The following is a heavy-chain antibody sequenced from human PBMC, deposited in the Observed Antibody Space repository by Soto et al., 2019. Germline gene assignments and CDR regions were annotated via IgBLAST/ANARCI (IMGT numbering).Heavy chain of an antibody. D-gene: IGHD4-17*01. V-gene: IGHV3-48*03. Sequence: EVQLVESGGGLVQPGGSLRLSCVASGFTLSSYEINWVRQAPGKGLEWLSYIDTSGSTIYYADSVKGRFTISRDNAKNSLYLQMNSLRAEDTAVYFCARDDHGGDSVYWYSDLWGRGTLVTVSS. CDR3: ARDDHGGDSVYWYSDL. CDR2: IDTSGSTI. CDR1: GFTLSSYE. J-gene: IGHJ2*01.